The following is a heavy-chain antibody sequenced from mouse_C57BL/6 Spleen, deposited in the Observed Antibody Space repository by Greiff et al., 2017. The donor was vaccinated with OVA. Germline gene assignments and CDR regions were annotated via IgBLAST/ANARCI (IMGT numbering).Heavy chain of an antibody. V-gene: IGHV1-69*01. J-gene: IGHJ1*03. CDR1: GYTFTSYW. Sequence: QVQLQQPGAELVMPGASVKLSCKASGYTFTSYWMHWVKQRPGQGLEWIGEIDPSDSYTNYNQKFQGKSTLTVDKSSSTAYMQLSSLTSEDSAVYYCARKITTVVATGYWYFDVWGTGTTVTVSS. CDR2: IDPSDSYT. D-gene: IGHD1-1*01. CDR3: ARKITTVVATGYWYFDV.